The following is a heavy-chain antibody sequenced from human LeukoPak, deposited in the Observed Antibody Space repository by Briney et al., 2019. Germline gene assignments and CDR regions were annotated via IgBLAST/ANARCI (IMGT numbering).Heavy chain of an antibody. Sequence: SETLSLTCTVSGGSISSSSYYWGWSRQPPGNGLEWIGSIYYSGSTYYNPSLKSRVTISVDTSKNQFSLKLSSVTAADTAVYYCAGENGDGYGRRAFDIWGQGTMVTVSS. CDR2: IYYSGST. D-gene: IGHD5-24*01. CDR1: GGSISSSSYY. CDR3: AGENGDGYGRRAFDI. J-gene: IGHJ3*02. V-gene: IGHV4-39*01.